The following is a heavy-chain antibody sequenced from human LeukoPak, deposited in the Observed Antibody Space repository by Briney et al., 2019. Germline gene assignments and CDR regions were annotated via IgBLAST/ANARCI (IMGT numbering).Heavy chain of an antibody. CDR1: GYTFTSYA. V-gene: IGHV7-4-1*02. Sequence: GASVKVSCKASGYTFTSYAMNWVRQAPGQGLEWMGWINTNTGNPTYAQGFTGRFVFSLDASVSTAYLQISSLKAEDTAVYYCARDGTMVRGVINYYYGMDVWGQGTTVTVSS. D-gene: IGHD3-10*01. CDR3: ARDGTMVRGVINYYYGMDV. CDR2: INTNTGNP. J-gene: IGHJ6*02.